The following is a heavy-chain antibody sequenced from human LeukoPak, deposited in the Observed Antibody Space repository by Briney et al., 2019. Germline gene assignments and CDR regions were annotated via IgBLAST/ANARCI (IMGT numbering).Heavy chain of an antibody. CDR1: GGSITSSDYY. Sequence: SETLSLTCTVSGGSITSSDYYWSWIRQPPGKGLEWIGYISYNGNTYYNPSLKSRLIISADTSKNQFSLKLSSVTAADTAVYYCAITRLQSARSYDYWGQGALVTVSS. J-gene: IGHJ4*02. CDR2: ISYNGNT. CDR3: AITRLQSARSYDY. V-gene: IGHV4-30-4*01. D-gene: IGHD4-11*01.